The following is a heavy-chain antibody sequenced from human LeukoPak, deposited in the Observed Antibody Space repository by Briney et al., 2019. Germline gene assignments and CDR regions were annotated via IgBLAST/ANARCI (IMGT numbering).Heavy chain of an antibody. J-gene: IGHJ4*02. D-gene: IGHD3-22*01. Sequence: SQTLSLTCSVSSGSISSGDYYWNWIRQHPGKGLEWIVYIYYSGSTFYNPSLKSRLTISIGTSKNQFALRLRSVTAADTAVYYCARGLSSGYYYFDSWGQGTLVTVSS. CDR2: IYYSGST. CDR3: ARGLSSGYYYFDS. CDR1: SGSISSGDYY. V-gene: IGHV4-31*03.